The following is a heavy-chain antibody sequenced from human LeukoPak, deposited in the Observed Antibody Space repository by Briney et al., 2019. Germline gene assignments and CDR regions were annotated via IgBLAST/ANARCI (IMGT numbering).Heavy chain of an antibody. J-gene: IGHJ4*02. D-gene: IGHD3-22*01. V-gene: IGHV1-69*04. CDR3: ARGAYYDSSGYFKTTYYFDY. CDR2: IIPILGIA. CDR1: GGTFSSYA. Sequence: SVKVSCKASGGTFSSYAISWVRQAPGQGLEWMGRIIPILGIANYAQKFQGRVTITADKSTSTAYMELSSLRSEDTAVYYCARGAYYDSSGYFKTTYYFDYWGQGTLVTVSS.